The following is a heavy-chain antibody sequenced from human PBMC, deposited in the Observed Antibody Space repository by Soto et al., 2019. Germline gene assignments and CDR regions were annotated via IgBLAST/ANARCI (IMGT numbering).Heavy chain of an antibody. CDR1: GYTFTSYG. D-gene: IGHD2-15*01. J-gene: IGHJ6*02. CDR3: ERVVVVVARYYGMDV. Sequence: QVQLVQSGAEVKKPGASVKVSCKASGYTFTSYGISWVRQAPGQGLEWMGWISAYNGNTNYAQKLQGRVTMTTDTSTSTAYMALRSLGSDDTAEYYFERVVVVVARYYGMDVWGQGTTVTVSS. CDR2: ISAYNGNT. V-gene: IGHV1-18*01.